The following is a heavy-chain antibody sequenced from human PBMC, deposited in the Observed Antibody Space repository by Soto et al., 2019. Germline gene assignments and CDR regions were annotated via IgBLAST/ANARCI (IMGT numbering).Heavy chain of an antibody. V-gene: IGHV4-39*01. D-gene: IGHD2-15*01. CDR2: IYFAGST. Sequence: HLQLQESGPGLVKASETLSLTCTVSGGSISSTDHYWGWVRQPPGKGLEWLGSIYFAGSTFHNPALKSRATLSVETSRNQFSLRLTTVTASDTAVYYCARLVFHCLRGSCDDYSFYGLDVWGQGTTVTVSS. CDR1: GGSISSTDHY. J-gene: IGHJ6*02. CDR3: ARLVFHCLRGSCDDYSFYGLDV.